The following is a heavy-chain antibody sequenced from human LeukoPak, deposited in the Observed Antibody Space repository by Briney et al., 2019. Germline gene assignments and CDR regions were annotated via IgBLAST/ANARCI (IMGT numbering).Heavy chain of an antibody. V-gene: IGHV3-23*01. J-gene: IGHJ5*02. CDR3: ARGAPYYDILTGLPWFDP. Sequence: PGGSLRLSCEGSEFTFSSYAMSWVRQAPGKGLEWLSSISGTGDDTYYADSVKGRFTISRDNSKNTLYLQMNSLRAEDTAVYYCARGAPYYDILTGLPWFDPWGQGTLVTVSS. D-gene: IGHD3-9*01. CDR1: EFTFSSYA. CDR2: ISGTGDDT.